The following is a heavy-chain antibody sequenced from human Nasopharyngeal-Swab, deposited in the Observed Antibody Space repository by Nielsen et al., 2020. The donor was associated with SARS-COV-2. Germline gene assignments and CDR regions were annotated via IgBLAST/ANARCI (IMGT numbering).Heavy chain of an antibody. J-gene: IGHJ3*02. CDR3: ARALLWFGESILDDAFDI. V-gene: IGHV3-30-3*01. CDR2: ISYDGSNK. D-gene: IGHD3-10*01. Sequence: GGSLRLSCAASGFTFSSYAMHWVRQAPGKGLEWVAVISYDGSNKYYADSVKGRFTISRDNSKNTLYLQMNSLRAEDTAVYYCARALLWFGESILDDAFDIWCQGTMVTVSS. CDR1: GFTFSSYA.